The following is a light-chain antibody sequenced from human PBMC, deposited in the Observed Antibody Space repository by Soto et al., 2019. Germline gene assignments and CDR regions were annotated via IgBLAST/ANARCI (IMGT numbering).Light chain of an antibody. CDR1: SSNIGSNY. Sequence: QSVLTQPPSASGTPGQRVTISCSGRSSNIGSNYVYWYQQLPGTAPKLLIYSNNQRPSGVPDRFSGSKSGTSASLAISGLRSEDEADYYCAAWDDSLSVWVFGGGTKLTVL. CDR3: AAWDDSLSVWV. J-gene: IGLJ3*02. CDR2: SNN. V-gene: IGLV1-47*02.